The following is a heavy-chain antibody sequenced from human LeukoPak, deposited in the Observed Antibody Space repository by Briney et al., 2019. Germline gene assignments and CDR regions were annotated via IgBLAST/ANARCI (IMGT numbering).Heavy chain of an antibody. V-gene: IGHV4-39*01. J-gene: IGHJ5*02. CDR2: ISSCGST. Sequence: SQTLSLTRTVSGASISSSGYYLGSIRQPPGNRPELLGSISSCGSTHYIPSLKSPVPISVDTSKNQFSLKLSSVTAAATAVYYCARVGWFGEFSTWFDPWGQGTLVTVSS. CDR3: ARVGWFGEFSTWFDP. CDR1: GASISSSGYY. D-gene: IGHD3-10*01.